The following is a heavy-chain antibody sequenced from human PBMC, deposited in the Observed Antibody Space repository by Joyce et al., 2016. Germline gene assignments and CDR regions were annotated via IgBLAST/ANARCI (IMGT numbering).Heavy chain of an antibody. CDR2: LSSSSSYI. D-gene: IGHD2-8*01. CDR1: GFTFSSYS. CDR3: ARSSYTNGIFDY. V-gene: IGHV3-21*01. J-gene: IGHJ4*02. Sequence: EVQLVESGGGLVKPGGSLRLSCAASGFTFSSYSMSWVRQDPGKGREWVSSLSSSSSYIEYTDSVKGRFTISRDNAKNSLYLQMNSLRVEDTAVYYCARSSYTNGIFDYWGQGTLVTVSS.